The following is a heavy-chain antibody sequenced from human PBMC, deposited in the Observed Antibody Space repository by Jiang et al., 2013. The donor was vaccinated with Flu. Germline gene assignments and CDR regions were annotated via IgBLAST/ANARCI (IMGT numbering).Heavy chain of an antibody. V-gene: IGHV4-39*01. CDR1: GGSISTVGHY. CDR3: VRQRVQNRYCSITSCFYFDY. CDR2: IYYSGAT. J-gene: IGHJ4*02. D-gene: IGHD2-2*01. Sequence: GPGLVKPSETLSLTCTVSGGSISTVGHYWGWIRQPPGKGLEWIGNIYYSGATYYNPSLKSRVTMSVDTSESQFSLRLTSLTAADTAIYYCVRQRVQNRYCSITSCFYFDYWGQGTLVTVSS.